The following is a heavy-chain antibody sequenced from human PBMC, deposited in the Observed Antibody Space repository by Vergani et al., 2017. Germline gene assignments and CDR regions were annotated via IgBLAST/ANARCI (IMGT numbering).Heavy chain of an antibody. Sequence: QVQLQESGPGLVKPSQTLSLTCTVSGGSISSGGYYWSWIRQHPGKGLEWIGYIYYSGSTYYNPSLKSRVTISVDTSKNQFSLKLSSVTAADTAVYYCARYVGNYDILTGPYYYFDYWGQGTLVTVSS. CDR3: ARYVGNYDILTGPYYYFDY. J-gene: IGHJ4*02. D-gene: IGHD3-9*01. V-gene: IGHV4-31*03. CDR1: GGSISSGGYY. CDR2: IYYSGST.